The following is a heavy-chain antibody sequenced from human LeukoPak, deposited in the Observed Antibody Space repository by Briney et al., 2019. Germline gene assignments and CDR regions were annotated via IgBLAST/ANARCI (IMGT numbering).Heavy chain of an antibody. CDR2: ISSSSSTI. V-gene: IGHV3-48*01. D-gene: IGHD6-25*01. CDR3: AKAPAPRYCYYYMDV. J-gene: IGHJ6*03. Sequence: GGSLRLSCAASGFTFSSYSMNWVRQAPGKGLEWVSYISSSSSTIYYADSVKGRFTISRDNAKNSLYLQMNSLRAEDTAVYYCAKAPAPRYCYYYMDVWGKGTTVTISS. CDR1: GFTFSSYS.